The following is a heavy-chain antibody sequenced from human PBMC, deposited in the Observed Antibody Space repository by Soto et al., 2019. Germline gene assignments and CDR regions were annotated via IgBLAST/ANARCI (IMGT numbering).Heavy chain of an antibody. J-gene: IGHJ4*02. V-gene: IGHV1-69*13. Sequence: SVKVSCKASGGTFSSYAISWVRQAPGQGLEWMGGIIPILGTANYAQKFQGRVTITADESTSTAHMELSSLRSEDTAVYYCARVGRAKTPAPYFEYWGQGTLVTVSS. CDR1: GGTFSSYA. CDR3: ARVGRAKTPAPYFEY. CDR2: IIPILGTA. D-gene: IGHD1-26*01.